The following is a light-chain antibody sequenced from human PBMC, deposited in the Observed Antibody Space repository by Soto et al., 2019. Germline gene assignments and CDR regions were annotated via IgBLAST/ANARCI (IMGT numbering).Light chain of an antibody. V-gene: IGLV2-14*01. CDR1: RSDVGGYNY. Sequence: QSALTQPASVSGSPGQSITISCTGTRSDVGGYNYVSWYQQHPGRAPKLIIYEVSNRPSGVSNRFSGAKSGNTASLTISGLQTEDEADYYCHSYDSRLNCYVFGTGTKLTVL. CDR3: HSYDSRLNCYV. J-gene: IGLJ1*01. CDR2: EVS.